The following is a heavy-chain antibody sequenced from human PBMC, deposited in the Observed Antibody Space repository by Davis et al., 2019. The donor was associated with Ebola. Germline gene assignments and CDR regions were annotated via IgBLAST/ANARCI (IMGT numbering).Heavy chain of an antibody. D-gene: IGHD3-3*01. Sequence: SMKISCAASGLNFNDYVMHWLRQGLGKGLEWVSVISWNSGVIAYADSVKGRFTTSRDNAKNTRYLQMNSLRAEDTAVYYCARVLEWKLYDYWGQGTLVTVSS. J-gene: IGHJ4*02. CDR2: ISWNSGVI. CDR1: GLNFNDYV. CDR3: ARVLEWKLYDY. V-gene: IGHV3-9*01.